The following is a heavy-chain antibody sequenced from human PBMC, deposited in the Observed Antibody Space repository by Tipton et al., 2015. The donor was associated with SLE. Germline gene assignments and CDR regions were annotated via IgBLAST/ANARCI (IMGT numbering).Heavy chain of an antibody. CDR2: ITNSGSP. J-gene: IGHJ6*03. CDR3: ARGISGYYYYFYMDV. Sequence: TLSLTCAVYGGSFSGYYWSWIRQPPGEGLEWIGEITNSGSPNYNPSLKSRVTISVDTSKSQLSLKLSSVTAADTAVYYCARGISGYYYYFYMDVWDKGTTVTVSS. V-gene: IGHV4-34*01. CDR1: GGSFSGYY. D-gene: IGHD6-25*01.